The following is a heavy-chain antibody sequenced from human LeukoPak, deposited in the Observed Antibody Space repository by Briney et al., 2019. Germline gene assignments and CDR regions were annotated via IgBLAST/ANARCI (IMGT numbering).Heavy chain of an antibody. Sequence: GPSVKVSFKASGYAFTGYYIHWVRQAPGQGLEWMGRINPNSGGTNYAQKLQGRVTITGDTSISTAYMELSSLRSDDTAVYYCTRESGSYHGNDYWGQGTLVTVSS. D-gene: IGHD1-26*01. CDR2: INPNSGGT. CDR3: TRESGSYHGNDY. CDR1: GYAFTGYY. V-gene: IGHV1-2*06. J-gene: IGHJ4*02.